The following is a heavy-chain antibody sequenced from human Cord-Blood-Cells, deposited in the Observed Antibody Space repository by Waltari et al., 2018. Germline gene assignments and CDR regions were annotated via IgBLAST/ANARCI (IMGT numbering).Heavy chain of an antibody. CDR2: IIPIFGTA. D-gene: IGHD2-8*02. CDR1: GGTFSSYA. Sequence: QVQLVQSVAEVKKPGSSVKVSCKASGGTFSSYAISWVRQAPGQGLEWMGGIIPIFGTANYAQKFQGRVTITADESTSTAYMELSSLRSEDTAVYYCASVVYVDMPPEGAFDIWGQGTMVTVSS. CDR3: ASVVYVDMPPEGAFDI. J-gene: IGHJ3*02. V-gene: IGHV1-69*01.